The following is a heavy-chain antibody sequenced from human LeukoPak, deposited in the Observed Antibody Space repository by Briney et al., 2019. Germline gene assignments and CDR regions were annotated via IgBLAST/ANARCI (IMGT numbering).Heavy chain of an antibody. J-gene: IGHJ6*02. V-gene: IGHV3-23*01. CDR2: ISGSGGST. D-gene: IGHD3-9*01. CDR1: GFTFSSYA. CDR3: GEGGGYFDWLGYYYGMDV. Sequence: GGSLRLSCAASGFTFSSYAMSWVRQAPAKGLQWVSAISGSGGSTYYADSVKGRFTISRDNSKNTLYLQMNSLRAEDTAVYYCGEGGGYFDWLGYYYGMDVWGQGTTVTVSS.